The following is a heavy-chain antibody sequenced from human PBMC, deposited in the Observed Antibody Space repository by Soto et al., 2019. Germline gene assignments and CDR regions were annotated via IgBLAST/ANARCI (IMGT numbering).Heavy chain of an antibody. CDR1: GGTFSSYT. Sequence: QVQLVQSGAEVKKPGSSVKVSCKASGGTFSSYTISWVRQAPGQGREWMGRIIPILGIANYAQKFQGRVTITXXKXTXXANTELSRLRPEDTAVYYGASQLAYCGGDCFVFDYWGQASVVTVSS. J-gene: IGHJ4*02. CDR2: IIPILGIA. V-gene: IGHV1-69*02. D-gene: IGHD2-21*02. CDR3: ASQLAYCGGDCFVFDY.